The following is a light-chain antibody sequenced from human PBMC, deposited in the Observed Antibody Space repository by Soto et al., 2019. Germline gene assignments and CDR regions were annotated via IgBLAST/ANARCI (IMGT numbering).Light chain of an antibody. CDR3: QQYDNLSCT. CDR2: DAT. CDR1: QDISTY. V-gene: IGKV1-33*01. Sequence: DIQMTQSPSSLSASVGDRVTITCQASQDISTYLNWYQQKPGKAPKVLIYDATKLKTGVPSRFSGSGSGTDFTFTISSLQPEDIATYYCQQYDNLSCTFGQGTKLEIK. J-gene: IGKJ2*02.